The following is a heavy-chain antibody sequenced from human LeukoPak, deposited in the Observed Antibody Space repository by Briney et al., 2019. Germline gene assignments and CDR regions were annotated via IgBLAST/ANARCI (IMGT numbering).Heavy chain of an antibody. Sequence: ASVKVSCKASGYTFTSYYMHWVRQAPGQGLERMGIINSSGGSTSYAQKFQGRVTMTRDTSTSTVYMELSSLRSEDTAVYYCARDHQDYYYYMDAWDKGTTVTLSS. CDR1: GYTFTSYY. J-gene: IGHJ6*03. CDR2: INSSGGST. CDR3: ARDHQDYYYYMDA. V-gene: IGHV1-46*01.